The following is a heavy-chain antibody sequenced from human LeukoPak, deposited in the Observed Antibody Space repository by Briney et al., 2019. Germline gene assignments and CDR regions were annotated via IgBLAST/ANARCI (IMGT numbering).Heavy chain of an antibody. J-gene: IGHJ6*03. CDR2: ISGSGGST. V-gene: IGHV3-23*01. CDR1: GFTFSSYA. D-gene: IGHD1-26*01. CDR3: ARTPGGSYFTYYYYYYMDV. Sequence: GGSLRLSCAASGFTFSSYAMSWVRQAPGKGLEWVSAISGSGGSTYYADSVKGRFTISRDNSKNTLYLQMNSLRAEDTAVYYCARTPGGSYFTYYYYYYMDVWGKGTTVTISS.